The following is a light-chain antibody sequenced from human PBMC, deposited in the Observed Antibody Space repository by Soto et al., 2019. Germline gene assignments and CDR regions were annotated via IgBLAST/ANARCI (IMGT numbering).Light chain of an antibody. CDR3: QQYENYWT. J-gene: IGKJ1*01. CDR1: QSISIW. Sequence: DIQMTQSPSTLSATAGDRVTITCRASQSISIWLAWYQQKPGKAPKLLIYDASNLESGVPSRFSGSGSGTEFTLTIRNLQTDDFATYYCQQYENYWTFGQGTKVEIK. V-gene: IGKV1-5*01. CDR2: DAS.